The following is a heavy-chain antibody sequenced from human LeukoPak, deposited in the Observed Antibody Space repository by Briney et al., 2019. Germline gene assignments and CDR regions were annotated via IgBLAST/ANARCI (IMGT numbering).Heavy chain of an antibody. CDR3: ARRHSYGYRTRGPRGTS. V-gene: IGHV3-11*01. Sequence: KPGGSLRLSCADSGFSFSTYGMSWIRQAPGKGLEWVSYISSSGSTIYYADSVKGRFTISRDNAKNSLYLQMNSLRAEDTAVYYCARRHSYGYRTRGPRGTSWGQGTLVTVSS. CDR2: ISSSGSTI. D-gene: IGHD5-18*01. J-gene: IGHJ4*02. CDR1: GFSFSTYG.